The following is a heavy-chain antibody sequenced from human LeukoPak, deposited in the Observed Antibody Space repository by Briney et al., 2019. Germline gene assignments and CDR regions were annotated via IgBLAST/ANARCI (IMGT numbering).Heavy chain of an antibody. CDR3: ARGYSSSWYNWFDP. Sequence: GGSLRLSRAASGFTFSSYWMSWVRQAPGKGLEWVANIKQDGSEKYYVDSVKGRFTISRDNAKNSLYLQMNSLRAEDTAVYYCARGYSSSWYNWFDPWGQGTLVTVSS. J-gene: IGHJ5*02. CDR2: IKQDGSEK. D-gene: IGHD6-13*01. V-gene: IGHV3-7*01. CDR1: GFTFSSYW.